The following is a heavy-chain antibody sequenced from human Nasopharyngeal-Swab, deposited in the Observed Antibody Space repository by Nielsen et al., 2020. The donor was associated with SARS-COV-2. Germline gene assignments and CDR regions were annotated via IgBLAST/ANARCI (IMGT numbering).Heavy chain of an antibody. Sequence: ASVKVSCKASGYTFTGYYMHWVRQAPGQGLEWMGWINPNSGGTNYAQKFQGWVTMTRDTSISTAYMELSRLRSDDTAVYYCARDLDYDFPCGMDVWGQGTTVTVSS. J-gene: IGHJ6*02. CDR2: INPNSGGT. CDR3: ARDLDYDFPCGMDV. CDR1: GYTFTGYY. V-gene: IGHV1-2*04. D-gene: IGHD3-3*01.